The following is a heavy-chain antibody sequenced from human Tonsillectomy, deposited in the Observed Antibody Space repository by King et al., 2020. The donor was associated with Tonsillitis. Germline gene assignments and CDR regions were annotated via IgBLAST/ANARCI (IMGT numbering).Heavy chain of an antibody. CDR1: GYTLTTYG. V-gene: IGHV1-18*01. CDR3: AREFCDTTRCFFPDY. Sequence: QDQLVQSGAEVKKPGTSVKVSCKASGYTLTTYGISWVRQAPGQGLERMGWISGYNGNTYYAQKFQGRVTMTTDTSTSTAYMELRSLRSDDTAVYYCAREFCDTTRCFFPDYWGQGTLATVSS. CDR2: ISGYNGNT. J-gene: IGHJ4*02. D-gene: IGHD2-2*01.